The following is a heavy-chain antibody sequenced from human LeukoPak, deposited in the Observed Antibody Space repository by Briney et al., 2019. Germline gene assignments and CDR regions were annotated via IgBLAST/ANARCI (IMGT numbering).Heavy chain of an antibody. J-gene: IGHJ4*02. CDR1: GFTFSSYW. CDR3: ARGGSLGKFDY. D-gene: IGHD7-27*01. CDR2: INSDGSST. V-gene: IGHV3-74*01. Sequence: GGSLRLSCAASGFTFSSYWMHWVRQAPGKGLVWVSRINSDGSSTGYADSVKGRFTISRDNAKNTLYLQMSSLRVEDTAVYYCARGGSLGKFDYWGQGTLVTVSS.